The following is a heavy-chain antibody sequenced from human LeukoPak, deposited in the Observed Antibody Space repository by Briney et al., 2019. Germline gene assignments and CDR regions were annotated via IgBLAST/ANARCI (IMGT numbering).Heavy chain of an antibody. V-gene: IGHV4-34*01. D-gene: IGHD2-8*01. CDR1: GGSLNGHY. CDR3: AKNGQSGFSFDP. J-gene: IGHJ5*02. CDR2: GNDSGGT. Sequence: PSETLFLTCAVYGGSLNGHYWGWIRQPPGKGLEWIGEGNDSGGTKFNPSLKSRVTISADASKNQFSLKVTSVTAADTAVYYCAKNGQSGFSFDPWGQGTLVTVSS.